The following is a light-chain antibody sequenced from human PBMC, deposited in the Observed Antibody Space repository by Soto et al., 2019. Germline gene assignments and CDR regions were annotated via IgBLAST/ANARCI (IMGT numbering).Light chain of an antibody. CDR1: QGISSY. J-gene: IGKJ1*01. CDR2: DAS. V-gene: IGKV3-11*01. CDR3: QQRSKMPLT. Sequence: LTQSPSFLSASVGDRVTITCRASQGISSYLAWYQQKPGQAPRLLIYDASNRATGIPARLSGTGSETDFTLTISSLEPEDFAIYYCQQRSKMPLTFGHGTKVDIK.